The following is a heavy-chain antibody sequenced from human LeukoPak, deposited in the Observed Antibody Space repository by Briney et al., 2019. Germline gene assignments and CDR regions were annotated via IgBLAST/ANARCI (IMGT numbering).Heavy chain of an antibody. CDR1: GFSLTTSEVG. CDR3: AHRLWAGTAFDS. Sequence: SGPTLVKPTQTLTLTCTFSGFSLTTSEVGVGWIRQPPGKALDWLALIYWDDDKRYSPSLKSRLTITKDTSKNQVVLTMTNMDPVDTATYYCAHRLWAGTAFDSWGQGILVTVSS. CDR2: IYWDDDK. D-gene: IGHD1-7*01. J-gene: IGHJ4*02. V-gene: IGHV2-5*02.